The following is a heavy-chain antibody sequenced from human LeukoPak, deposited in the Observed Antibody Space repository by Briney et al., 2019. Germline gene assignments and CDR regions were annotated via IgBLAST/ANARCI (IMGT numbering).Heavy chain of an antibody. D-gene: IGHD6-19*01. CDR2: IKEDGSDK. V-gene: IGHV3-7*01. CDR1: SGYW. J-gene: IGHJ1*01. CDR3: AKDPQGSGWPAQYFQH. Sequence: PGGSLRLSCAAFSGYWMTWVRQAPGKGLEWVANIKEDGSDKNYVDSVKGRFTISRDNAKNSLFLQMNSLRAEDTAVYYCAKDPQGSGWPAQYFQHWGQGTLVTVSS.